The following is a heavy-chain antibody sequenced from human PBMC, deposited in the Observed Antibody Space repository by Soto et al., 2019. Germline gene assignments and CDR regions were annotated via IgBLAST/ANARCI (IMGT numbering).Heavy chain of an antibody. CDR1: GYTFTSYG. CDR2: ISAYNGNT. CDR3: ARAGQQLVWGGYYYYGMDV. Sequence: ASVKVYCKASGYTFTSYGISWVRQAPGQGLEWMGWISAYNGNTNYAQKLQGRVTMTTDTSTSTAYMELRSLRSDDTAVYYCARAGQQLVWGGYYYYGMDVWGQGTTVTVSS. D-gene: IGHD6-13*01. J-gene: IGHJ6*02. V-gene: IGHV1-18*04.